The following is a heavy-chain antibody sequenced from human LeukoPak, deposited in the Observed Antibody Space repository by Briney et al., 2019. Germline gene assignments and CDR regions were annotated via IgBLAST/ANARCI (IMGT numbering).Heavy chain of an antibody. Sequence: SETLSLTCTVSGDSVSSTTSYWTWIRQPPGQGLEYIGSIFYSGITFYNPSLKSRVTMSVDTSKNQFSLKLNSVTAADTAVYFCARQLAGLFFNSWGQGTLVAVPS. V-gene: IGHV4-39*01. CDR3: ARQLAGLFFNS. J-gene: IGHJ4*02. CDR2: IFYSGIT. CDR1: GDSVSSTTSY. D-gene: IGHD6-19*01.